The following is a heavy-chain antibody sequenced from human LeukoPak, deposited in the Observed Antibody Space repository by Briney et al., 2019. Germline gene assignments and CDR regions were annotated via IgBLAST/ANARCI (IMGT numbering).Heavy chain of an antibody. CDR2: IYYSGGT. CDR1: GGSISSSSYY. V-gene: IGHV4-39*07. J-gene: IGHJ2*01. Sequence: PSETLSLTCTVSGGSISSSSYYWGWIRQPPGKGLEWIGSIYYSGGTYYNPSLKSRVTISVDTSKNQFSLKLSSVTAADTAVYYCARSGYYDSSVFHWYFDLWGRGTLVTVSS. D-gene: IGHD3-22*01. CDR3: ARSGYYDSSVFHWYFDL.